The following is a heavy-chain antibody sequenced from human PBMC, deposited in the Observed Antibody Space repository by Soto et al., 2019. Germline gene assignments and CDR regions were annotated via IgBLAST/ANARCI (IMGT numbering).Heavy chain of an antibody. V-gene: IGHV3-48*03. CDR3: ARGPLGHMDV. CDR2: IRESGSTI. CDR1: GFRFSSYE. Sequence: EEHVEESGGGLVQPGGSLRLSCIVSGFRFSSYEMNWVRQTPGKGLEWISYIRESGSTIYYADSVKGRFTISRDNAKNSLYLQMDSLRADDTAVYYCARGPLGHMDVWGQGTSVTVSS. D-gene: IGHD3-3*01. J-gene: IGHJ6*02.